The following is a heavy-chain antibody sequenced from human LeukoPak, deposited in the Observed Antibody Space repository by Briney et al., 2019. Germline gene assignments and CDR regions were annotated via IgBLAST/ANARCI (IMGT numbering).Heavy chain of an antibody. CDR3: ASRPYDFWGGPFDY. J-gene: IGHJ4*02. CDR2: IPPDGSNN. Sequence: GGSVRLSCAASGVTFSRHVMQWVRQAPGEGLEGGAFIPPDGSNNYSADYVKGRFTISRDNSKTTLYLQMTSLRVDDTAVYYCASRPYDFWGGPFDYWGQGTPVTVSS. V-gene: IGHV3-30*02. D-gene: IGHD3-3*01. CDR1: GVTFSRHV.